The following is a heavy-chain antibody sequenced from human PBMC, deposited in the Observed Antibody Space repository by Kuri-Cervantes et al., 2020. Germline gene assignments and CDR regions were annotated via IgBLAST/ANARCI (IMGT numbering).Heavy chain of an antibody. CDR2: ISYDGSNK. CDR1: GFTFSSYA. CDR3: ARGDSSSWFDYYYYGMDV. V-gene: IGHV3-30-3*01. J-gene: IGHJ6*02. D-gene: IGHD6-13*01. Sequence: GGSLRLSCAASGFTFSSYAMHWVRQAPGKGLEWVAVISYDGSNKYYADSVKGRFTISRDNSKNTLYLQMNSLRAEDTAVYYCARGDSSSWFDYYYYGMDVWGQGTTVTVSS.